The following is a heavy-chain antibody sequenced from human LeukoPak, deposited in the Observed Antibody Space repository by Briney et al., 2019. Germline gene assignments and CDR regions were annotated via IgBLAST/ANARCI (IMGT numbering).Heavy chain of an antibody. Sequence: AGGSLRLSCAASGFTFSDHYMSWIRQTPGKGLEWVSYIYNSASNTYYADSVKGRFTISRDNAKNVLYLQMNNLRVEDTAVYYCARGHYGLDVWGQGTTVTVSS. CDR2: IYNSASNT. V-gene: IGHV3-11*01. CDR3: ARGHYGLDV. J-gene: IGHJ6*02. CDR1: GFTFSDHY.